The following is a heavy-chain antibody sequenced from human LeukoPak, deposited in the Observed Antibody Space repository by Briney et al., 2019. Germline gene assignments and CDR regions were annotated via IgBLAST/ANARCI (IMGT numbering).Heavy chain of an antibody. Sequence: GGSLRLSCAASGFTFSSYAMSWVRQAPGKGLEWVSAISGSGGSTYYADSVKGRFTISRDNSKNTLYLQMNSLRAEDTAVYYCARVLWDILTEGNNDYWGQGTLVTVSS. J-gene: IGHJ4*02. V-gene: IGHV3-23*01. D-gene: IGHD3-9*01. CDR2: ISGSGGST. CDR3: ARVLWDILTEGNNDY. CDR1: GFTFSSYA.